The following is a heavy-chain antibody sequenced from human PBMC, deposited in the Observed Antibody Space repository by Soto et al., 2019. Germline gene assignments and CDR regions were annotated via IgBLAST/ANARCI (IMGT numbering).Heavy chain of an antibody. CDR1: GYTFTSYA. J-gene: IGHJ6*02. Sequence: GASVKVSCKASGYTFTSYAMHWVRQAPGQRLEWMGWINAGNGNTKYSQKFQGRVTITRDTSASTAYMELSSLRSEDTAVYYCARDGYDFWSGYRPIYYYGMDVWGQGTTVTVS. CDR2: INAGNGNT. CDR3: ARDGYDFWSGYRPIYYYGMDV. D-gene: IGHD3-3*01. V-gene: IGHV1-3*01.